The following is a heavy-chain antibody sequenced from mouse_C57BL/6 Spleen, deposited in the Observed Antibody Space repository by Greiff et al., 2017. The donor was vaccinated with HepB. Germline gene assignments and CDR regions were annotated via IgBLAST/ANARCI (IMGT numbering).Heavy chain of an antibody. D-gene: IGHD1-1*01. V-gene: IGHV1-72*01. Sequence: QVQLQQPGAELVKPGASVKLSCKASGYTFTSYWMHWVKQRPGRGLEWIGRIDPNSGGTKYNEKFKSKATLTVDNPSSTAYMQLSSLTSEDSAVYYSAEEASDYYGSSLAYWGQGTLVTVSA. CDR1: GYTFTSYW. J-gene: IGHJ3*01. CDR2: IDPNSGGT. CDR3: AEEASDYYGSSLAY.